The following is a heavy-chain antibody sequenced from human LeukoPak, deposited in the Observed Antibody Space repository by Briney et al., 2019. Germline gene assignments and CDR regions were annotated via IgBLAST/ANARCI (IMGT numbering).Heavy chain of an antibody. D-gene: IGHD1-26*01. CDR3: ARDIELSC. CDR2: ISASGGNS. CDR1: GFTFSDSA. Sequence: GGSLRFSCAASGFTFSDSAMSWVRQASGRGLEWVSLISASGGNSYYADSVKGRFTVSRDSSKNTLHLQMNSLRAEDTAVYYCARDIELSCWGQGTLVTVPS. V-gene: IGHV3-23*01. J-gene: IGHJ4*02.